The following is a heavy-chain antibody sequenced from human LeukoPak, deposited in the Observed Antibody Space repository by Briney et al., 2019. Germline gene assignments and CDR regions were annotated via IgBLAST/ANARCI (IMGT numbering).Heavy chain of an antibody. D-gene: IGHD2-8*01. V-gene: IGHV4-34*01. Sequence: IPSETLSLTCAVYGGSFSGYYWSWIRQPPGKGLEWIGEINHSGSTNYNPSLKSRVTISVDRSKNQFSLKLTSVTAADTAVYYCAREAGFCTNGVCYHDAFDIWGQGTMVTVSS. J-gene: IGHJ3*02. CDR2: INHSGST. CDR3: AREAGFCTNGVCYHDAFDI. CDR1: GGSFSGYY.